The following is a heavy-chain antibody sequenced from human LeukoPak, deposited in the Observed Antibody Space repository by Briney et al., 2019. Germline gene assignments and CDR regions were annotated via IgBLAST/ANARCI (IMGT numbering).Heavy chain of an antibody. CDR2: INQDGGEI. Sequence: GGSLRLSCAASGFTFSSSWMTWVRQAPGKGLEWVASINQDGGEIHYVDSVKGRFTISRDNAKNSLYLQMNSLRAEDTAVYYCARGYPHLYGTGAFDIWGQGTMVTVSS. CDR3: ARGYPHLYGTGAFDI. J-gene: IGHJ3*02. V-gene: IGHV3-7*01. CDR1: GFTFSSSW. D-gene: IGHD3-16*01.